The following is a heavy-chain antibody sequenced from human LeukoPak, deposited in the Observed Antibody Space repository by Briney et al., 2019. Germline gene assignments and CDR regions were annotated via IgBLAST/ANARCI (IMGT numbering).Heavy chain of an antibody. V-gene: IGHV3-48*02. CDR1: GFTFSSYW. CDR3: ARVVAGITGADY. CDR2: IQNRGSPI. Sequence: GGSLRLSCAASGFTFSSYWMSWVRQAPGKGLECLSYIQNRGSPIYYADSVKGRFTVSRDNAKNSLYLQINSLTDEDTAVYYCARVVAGITGADYWGQGTLVTVSS. J-gene: IGHJ4*02. D-gene: IGHD1-20*01.